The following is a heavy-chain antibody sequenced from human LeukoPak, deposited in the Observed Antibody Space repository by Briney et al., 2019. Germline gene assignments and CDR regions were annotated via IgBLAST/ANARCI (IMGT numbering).Heavy chain of an antibody. Sequence: ASVKVSCKASRYTFPSYGFSWVRQAPGQGLEWMGWISAYNGNTNYAQKLQGRVTMTTDTSTNTAYMELRSLRSDDTAVYYCAREAVAGTSDYYYYGMDVWGQGTMVTVSS. CDR1: RYTFPSYG. V-gene: IGHV1-18*01. J-gene: IGHJ6*02. CDR2: ISAYNGNT. CDR3: AREAVAGTSDYYYYGMDV. D-gene: IGHD6-19*01.